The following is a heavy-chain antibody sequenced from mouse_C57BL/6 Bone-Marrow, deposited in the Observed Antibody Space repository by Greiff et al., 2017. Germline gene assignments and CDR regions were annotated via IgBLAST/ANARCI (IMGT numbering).Heavy chain of an antibody. D-gene: IGHD2-4*01. CDR3: ARSYDYDDYTMDY. CDR1: GYTFTNYW. J-gene: IGHJ4*01. Sequence: QVQLQQPGAELVKPGASVKLSCKASGYTFTNYWMHWVKQRPGQGLEWIGMMHPNGGSPDYNEKFKSEAKLIVDKSSRPAYMELSSLTSEDSAVYSCARSYDYDDYTMDYWGQGTSVTVSS. CDR2: MHPNGGSP. V-gene: IGHV1-64*01.